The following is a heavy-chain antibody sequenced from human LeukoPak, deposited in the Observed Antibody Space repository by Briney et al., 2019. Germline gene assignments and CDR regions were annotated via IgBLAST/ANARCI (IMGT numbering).Heavy chain of an antibody. V-gene: IGHV3-69-1*01. CDR3: ASYGGFTSATLVDLL. Sequence: GGSLRLSCAASGFSFSVYSMNWVRQAPGKGLEWVSSISSRSYTDYADSVRGRFTISRDNAKNSLFLQMNSLRAEDTAVYYCASYGGFTSATLVDLLWGQGTLVTVSS. CDR2: ISSRSYT. J-gene: IGHJ4*02. D-gene: IGHD4-23*01. CDR1: GFSFSVYS.